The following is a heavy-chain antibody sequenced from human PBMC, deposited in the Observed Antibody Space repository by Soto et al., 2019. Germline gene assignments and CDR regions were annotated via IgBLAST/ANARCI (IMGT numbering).Heavy chain of an antibody. CDR3: ARGRSSPNFDP. CDR1: GGTFTNYV. J-gene: IGHJ5*02. CDR2: LIPILGAA. Sequence: QVQLVQSGAEVRKPGSSVKVSCKISGGTFTNYVISWLRQAPGQGLEWMGGLIPILGAANLAQKFQGRVTITADESTSTVNMELSSPTSEDTAVYYCARGRSSPNFDPWGQGTLVTVSS. D-gene: IGHD6-6*01. V-gene: IGHV1-69*01.